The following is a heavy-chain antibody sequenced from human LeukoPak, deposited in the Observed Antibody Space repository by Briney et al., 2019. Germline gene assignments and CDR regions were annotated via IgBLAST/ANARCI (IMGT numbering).Heavy chain of an antibody. CDR1: GFDFSDYY. J-gene: IGHJ6*03. Sequence: GGSLRLSCAASGFDFSDYYMSWIRQAPGKGLEWVSYISSSGNTKYYADSVKGRFTISRDNAKNSLYLQMNSLRAEDTAVYYCARDAKDLHHFYQYYYMDVWGKGTTVTISS. CDR2: ISSSGNTK. CDR3: ARDAKDLHHFYQYYYMDV. D-gene: IGHD1-14*01. V-gene: IGHV3-11*01.